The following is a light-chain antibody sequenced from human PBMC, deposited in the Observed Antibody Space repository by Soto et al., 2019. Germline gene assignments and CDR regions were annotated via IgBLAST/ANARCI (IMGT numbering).Light chain of an antibody. V-gene: IGKV2-28*01. CDR2: LGS. CDR1: QSVLYTSNNMNY. Sequence: DILMTQSPDSLAVSLGERAAINCKSSQSVLYTSNNMNYLAWYVQKPGQSPQLLIYLGSNRASGVPDRFSGSGSGTDFTLKISRVEAEDVGVYFCMQALQTPLWTFGHGTKVDIK. CDR3: MQALQTPLWT. J-gene: IGKJ1*01.